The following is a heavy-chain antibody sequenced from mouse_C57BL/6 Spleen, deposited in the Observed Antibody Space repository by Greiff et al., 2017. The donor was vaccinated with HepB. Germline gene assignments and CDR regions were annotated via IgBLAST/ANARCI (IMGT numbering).Heavy chain of an antibody. CDR1: GYTFTDYY. CDR3: ARSTTTVMDY. Sequence: EVQLQQSGPELVKPGASVKISCKASGYTFTDYYMNWVKQSHGKSLEWIGDINPNNGGTSYNQKFKGKATLTVDKSSSTAYMELRSLTSEDSAVYYCARSTTTVMDYWGQGTSVTVSS. CDR2: INPNNGGT. V-gene: IGHV1-26*01. D-gene: IGHD1-1*01. J-gene: IGHJ4*01.